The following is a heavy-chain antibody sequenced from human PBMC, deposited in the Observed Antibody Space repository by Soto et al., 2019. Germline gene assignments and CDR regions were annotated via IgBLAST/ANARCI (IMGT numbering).Heavy chain of an antibody. CDR1: GGTFSSYA. Sequence: QMQLVQSGAEVKKPGSSVKVSCKASGGTFSSYAISWVRQVPGQGLEWMGGIIPLFNITNYAESFQGRVTVTADKSTNIAYMELNSLRSDDTAIYYCAKGSSALHGSLDSWGQGAPVTVSS. D-gene: IGHD1-1*01. V-gene: IGHV1-69*17. J-gene: IGHJ4*02. CDR2: IIPLFNIT. CDR3: AKGSSALHGSLDS.